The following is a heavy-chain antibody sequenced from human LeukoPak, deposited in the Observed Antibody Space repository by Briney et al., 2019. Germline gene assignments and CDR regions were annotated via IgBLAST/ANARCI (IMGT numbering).Heavy chain of an antibody. Sequence: GESLRLSCAASGFTFNAYNMNWVRQVPGKGPEWLSSISASGSYIFYTDSVRGRFTISRDNAKNSLYLQMSSLRVEDTAVYYCARMGSALEVGANAFDVWGPGTMVTVSS. CDR3: ARMGSALEVGANAFDV. CDR2: ISASGSYI. CDR1: GFTFNAYN. J-gene: IGHJ3*01. V-gene: IGHV3-21*01. D-gene: IGHD4/OR15-4a*01.